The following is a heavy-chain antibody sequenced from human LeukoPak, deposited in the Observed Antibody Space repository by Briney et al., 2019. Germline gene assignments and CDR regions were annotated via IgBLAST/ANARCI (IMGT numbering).Heavy chain of an antibody. CDR2: LYHSGST. CDR3: ARVITIFGVIIIANWFDP. D-gene: IGHD3-3*01. CDR1: VYSISSGYH. J-gene: IGHJ5*02. Sequence: PSETLSHTCALSVYSISSGYHWGWIRPPPGKGREGIGILYHSGSTYYSPSLKSRVTIALDTSKNQFSLKLSSVTAADTAVYYCARVITIFGVIIIANWFDPWGQGTLVTVSS. V-gene: IGHV4-38-2*01.